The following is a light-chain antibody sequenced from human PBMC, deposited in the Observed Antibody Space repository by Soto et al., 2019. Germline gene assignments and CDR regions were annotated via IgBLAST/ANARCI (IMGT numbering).Light chain of an antibody. CDR1: QGIKND. CDR3: LQDYNYPLT. J-gene: IGKJ1*01. Sequence: AILMTQSPSSLSASVGDRVTITCRASQGIKNDLGWYQQKPGKAPKLLIYAASSLQSGVPSRFSGSGSGTDVTLTISSLQPDDFATYYCLQDYNYPLTFGQGTKVEIK. CDR2: AAS. V-gene: IGKV1-6*01.